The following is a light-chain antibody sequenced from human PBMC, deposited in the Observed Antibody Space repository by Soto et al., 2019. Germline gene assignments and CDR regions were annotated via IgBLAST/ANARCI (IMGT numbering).Light chain of an antibody. CDR1: QSVGSSY. CDR2: GAS. Sequence: EIVLTQSPGTLPLSPGERATLSCRASQSVGSSYLAWYQQKPGQAPRLLIYGASSRATGIPDRFSGSGSGTDFTLTISRLEPEDFAVYYCQQYGSSPQTFGQGTKVDIK. V-gene: IGKV3-20*01. J-gene: IGKJ1*01. CDR3: QQYGSSPQT.